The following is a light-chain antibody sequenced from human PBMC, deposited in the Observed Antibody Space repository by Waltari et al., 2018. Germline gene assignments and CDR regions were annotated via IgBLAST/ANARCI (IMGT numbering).Light chain of an antibody. CDR2: DVR. J-gene: IGLJ3*02. CDR3: CSYAGSYTYWV. Sequence: QSALTQPPSVSGSPGQSVTISCTGTSTDVGGYNSVSWYLHHPGKAPKLIIYDVRERPSGVPERFSGSKSGNTASLTISGLQADDEADYFCCSYAGSYTYWVFGGGTTLTVL. V-gene: IGLV2-11*01. CDR1: STDVGGYNS.